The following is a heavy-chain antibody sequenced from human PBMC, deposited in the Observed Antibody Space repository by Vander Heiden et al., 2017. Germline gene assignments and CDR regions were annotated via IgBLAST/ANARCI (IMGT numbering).Heavy chain of an antibody. CDR2: ISYDGSNK. J-gene: IGHJ4*02. V-gene: IGHV3-30*03. Sequence: QVQLVESGGGVVQPGGSLRRSCAASGFTFSNYGLHWVRQAPGKGLEWVALISYDGSNKFYADSVKGRFTISRDKSRHTVYLQMNSLTAEDTAVYYCARGLTGTGDYWGQGPLVTVSS. CDR3: ARGLTGTGDY. CDR1: GFTFSNYG. D-gene: IGHD1-20*01.